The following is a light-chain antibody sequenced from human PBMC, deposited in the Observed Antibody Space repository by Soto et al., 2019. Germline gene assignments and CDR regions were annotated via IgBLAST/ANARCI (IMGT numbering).Light chain of an antibody. CDR1: SSDVGGYNF. CDR3: SSYTSINTLV. Sequence: QSVLTQPASVSGSPGQSITISCTGTSSDVGGYNFVSRYQQHPGKVPKLMIYDVNHRPSGVSNRFSGSKSANTASLTISGLQAEDEADYYCSSYTSINTLVFGGGTKLTVL. V-gene: IGLV2-14*03. CDR2: DVN. J-gene: IGLJ2*01.